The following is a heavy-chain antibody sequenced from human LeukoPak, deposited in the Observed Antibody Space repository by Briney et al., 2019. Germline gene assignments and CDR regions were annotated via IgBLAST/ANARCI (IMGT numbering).Heavy chain of an antibody. Sequence: GGSLRLSCAASGFTFSSYWMSWVRQAPGKGLEWVANIKQDGSEKYYVDSLKGRFTISRDNSNNMLYLQMNSLRAEDTAVYYCARERTYHDLKDAFDIWGQGTLVTVS. CDR2: IKQDGSEK. V-gene: IGHV3-7*03. CDR3: ARERTYHDLKDAFDI. CDR1: GFTFSSYW. J-gene: IGHJ3*02. D-gene: IGHD3-3*01.